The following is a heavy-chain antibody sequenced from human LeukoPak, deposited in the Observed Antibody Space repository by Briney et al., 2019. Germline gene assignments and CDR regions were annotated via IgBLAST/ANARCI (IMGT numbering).Heavy chain of an antibody. CDR1: GFTFSSYS. CDR2: ISSSSSYI. V-gene: IGHV3-21*01. Sequence: GGSLRLFCAASGFTFSSYSMNWVRQAPGKGLEWVSSISSSSSYIYYADSVKGRFTISRDNAKNSLYLQMNSLRAEDTAVYYCARVSYQLLKYYFDYWGQGTLVTVSS. CDR3: ARVSYQLLKYYFDY. J-gene: IGHJ4*02. D-gene: IGHD2-2*01.